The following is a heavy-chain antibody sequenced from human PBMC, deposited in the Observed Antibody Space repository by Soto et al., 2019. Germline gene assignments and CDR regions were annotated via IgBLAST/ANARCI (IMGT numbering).Heavy chain of an antibody. D-gene: IGHD3-10*01. J-gene: IGHJ5*02. CDR2: NSAYNDNT. Sequence: ASVKVSCKASGGTFSSYTISWVRQAPGQGLEWKGWNSAYNDNTNYAQKLQGRVTMTSDTSTSTAYMELRSLRSDDTAVYYCARDPLTGPAKRAMVRGVFSWFDPWGQGTLVTVS. V-gene: IGHV1-18*01. CDR1: GGTFSSYT. CDR3: ARDPLTGPAKRAMVRGVFSWFDP.